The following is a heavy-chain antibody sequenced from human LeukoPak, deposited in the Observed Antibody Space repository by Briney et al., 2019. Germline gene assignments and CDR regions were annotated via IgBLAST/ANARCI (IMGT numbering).Heavy chain of an antibody. Sequence: SVKVSCKASGGTFSRYAISWVRQAPGQGLEWMGGIIPIFGTANYAQKFQGRITITADDSTSTAYMELSSLRSEDTAVYYCGRVYLKRDYYDSSAYFSFDYWGQGTLVTVSS. CDR2: IIPIFGTA. CDR1: GGTFSRYA. V-gene: IGHV1-69*13. J-gene: IGHJ4*02. D-gene: IGHD3-22*01. CDR3: GRVYLKRDYYDSSAYFSFDY.